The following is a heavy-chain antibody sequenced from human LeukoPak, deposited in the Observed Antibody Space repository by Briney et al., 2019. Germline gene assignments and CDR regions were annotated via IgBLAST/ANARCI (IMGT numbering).Heavy chain of an antibody. CDR2: INSDGSST. CDR3: ARDQYFRMGYFDY. CDR1: GFTFSSYW. Sequence: GGSLRLSCAASGFTFSSYWMHWVRQAPGKGLVWVSRINSDGSSTSYADSVKGRFTISRDNARNTLYLQMNSLRAEDTAVYYCARDQYFRMGYFDYWGQGTLVTVSS. D-gene: IGHD3-9*01. V-gene: IGHV3-74*01. J-gene: IGHJ4*02.